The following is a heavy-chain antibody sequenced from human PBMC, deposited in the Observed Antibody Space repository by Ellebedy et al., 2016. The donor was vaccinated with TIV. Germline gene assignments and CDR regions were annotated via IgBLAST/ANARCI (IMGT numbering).Heavy chain of an antibody. CDR2: LWFDGDNR. J-gene: IGHJ4*03. D-gene: IGHD2/OR15-2a*01. Sequence: LSLTCAASGFTFGSYGMHWVRQAPGKGLEWVAGLWFDGDNRYYADSVKGRFTISRDNPKNTLYLQLNSLRPEDTAVYYCAREFDDYFFDYWGQGTTVTVSS. V-gene: IGHV3-33*08. CDR3: AREFDDYFFDY. CDR1: GFTFGSYG.